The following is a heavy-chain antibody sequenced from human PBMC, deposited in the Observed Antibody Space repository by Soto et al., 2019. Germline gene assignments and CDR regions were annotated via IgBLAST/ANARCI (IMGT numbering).Heavy chain of an antibody. D-gene: IGHD6-6*01. CDR1: VYTLTSDV. J-gene: IGHJ6*02. CDR3: ARGSSYGGDYYYYSGMDV. CDR2: ISAYNGNT. V-gene: IGHV1-18*01. Sequence: APVKGSCKASVYTLTSDVISWGRQAPGQGLEWMGWISAYNGNTNYAQKLQGRVTMTTDTSTSTAYMELRSLRSDDTAVYYCARGSSYGGDYYYYSGMDVWGQGTTVTVSS.